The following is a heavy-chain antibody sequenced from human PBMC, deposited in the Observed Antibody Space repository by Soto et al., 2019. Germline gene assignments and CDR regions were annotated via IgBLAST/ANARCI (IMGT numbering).Heavy chain of an antibody. Sequence: SETLSLTCAVSGGSISSGGYSWSWIRQPPGKGLEWIGYIYHSGSTYYNPSLKSRVTISVDRSKNQFSLKLSSVTAADTAVYYCASLTYYYDSSGYHNWFDPWGQGTLVTVSS. CDR3: ASLTYYYDSSGYHNWFDP. J-gene: IGHJ5*02. CDR2: IYHSGST. CDR1: GGSISSGGYS. D-gene: IGHD3-22*01. V-gene: IGHV4-30-2*01.